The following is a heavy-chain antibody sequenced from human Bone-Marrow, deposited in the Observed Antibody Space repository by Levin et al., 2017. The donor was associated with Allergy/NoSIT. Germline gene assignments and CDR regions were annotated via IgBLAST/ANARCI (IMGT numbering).Heavy chain of an antibody. J-gene: IGHJ1*01. CDR1: GFTSAYFA. V-gene: IGHV3-23*01. CDR3: AKMEQQLVQGTFEH. CDR2: IMGSGSET. Sequence: GESLKISFAASGFTSAYFAMSWVRHTPEKGLEWVSSIMGSGSETYYADSVRGRFTIFRDESRNTLYLQMNNLSADDTALYYCAKMEQQLVQGTFEHWGQGTLVTVSS. D-gene: IGHD6-13*01.